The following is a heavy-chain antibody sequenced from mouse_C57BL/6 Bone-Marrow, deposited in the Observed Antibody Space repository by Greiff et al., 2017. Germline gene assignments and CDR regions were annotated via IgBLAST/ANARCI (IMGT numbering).Heavy chain of an antibody. Sequence: QVQLQQSGAELVKPGASVKMSCKASGYTFTSYWITWVKQRPGQGLEWIGDISPGSGSTNYNEKFKSKATLTVDTSSSTAYMQLSSLTSEDSAVYYCAREGIYYDYSWFAYWGQGTLVTVSA. CDR3: AREGIYYDYSWFAY. V-gene: IGHV1-55*01. CDR1: GYTFTSYW. D-gene: IGHD2-4*01. CDR2: ISPGSGST. J-gene: IGHJ3*01.